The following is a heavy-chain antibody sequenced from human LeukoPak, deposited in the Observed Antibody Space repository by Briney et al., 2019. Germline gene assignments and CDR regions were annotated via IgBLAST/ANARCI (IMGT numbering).Heavy chain of an antibody. Sequence: GGSLRLSCAASGFTASSSYMSWVRQAPGKGLEWVSVMYSGGATYYANSVKGRFTISRDYSKNTLNLQMNNLGTEDTAVYFCARSVHDTSGYAYWGQGTLVTVSS. CDR3: ARSVHDTSGYAY. J-gene: IGHJ4*02. CDR2: MYSGGAT. V-gene: IGHV3-66*02. D-gene: IGHD3-22*01. CDR1: GFTASSSY.